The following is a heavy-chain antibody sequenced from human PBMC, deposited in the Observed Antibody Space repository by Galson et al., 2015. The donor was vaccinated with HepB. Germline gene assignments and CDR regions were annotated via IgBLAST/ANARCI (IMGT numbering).Heavy chain of an antibody. D-gene: IGHD6-13*01. CDR2: ISYDGSNK. J-gene: IGHJ5*02. CDR1: GFTFSSYG. Sequence: SLRLSCAASGFTFSSYGMHWVRQAPGKGLEWVAVISYDGSNKYYADSVKGRFTISRDNSKNTLYLQMNSLRAEDTAVYYCAREGPESSSWSPPWFDPWGQGTLVTVSS. CDR3: AREGPESSSWSPPWFDP. V-gene: IGHV3-30*19.